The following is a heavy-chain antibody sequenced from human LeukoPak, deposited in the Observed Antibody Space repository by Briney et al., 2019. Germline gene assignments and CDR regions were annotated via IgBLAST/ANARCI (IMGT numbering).Heavy chain of an antibody. Sequence: SVKVSCKASGGTFSSYAISWVRQAPGQGLEWRGRIIPILGIANYAQKFQGRVTITADKSTSTAYMELSSLRSEDTAVYYCARDSAANYGMDVWGQGTTVTVSS. CDR3: ARDSAANYGMDV. CDR2: IIPILGIA. J-gene: IGHJ6*02. CDR1: GGTFSSYA. V-gene: IGHV1-69*04. D-gene: IGHD1-26*01.